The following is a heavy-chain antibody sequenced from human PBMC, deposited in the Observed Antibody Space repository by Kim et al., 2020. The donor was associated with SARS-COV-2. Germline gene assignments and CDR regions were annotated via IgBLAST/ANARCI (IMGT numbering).Heavy chain of an antibody. CDR2: ISSSSSYI. Sequence: GGSLRLSCAASGFTFSSYSMNWVRQAPGKGLEWVSSISSSSSYIYYADSVKGRFTISRDNAKNSLYLQMNSLRAEDTAVYYCARDCSSTSCYAQFDYWGQGTLVTVSS. CDR3: ARDCSSTSCYAQFDY. CDR1: GFTFSSYS. D-gene: IGHD2-2*01. V-gene: IGHV3-21*01. J-gene: IGHJ4*02.